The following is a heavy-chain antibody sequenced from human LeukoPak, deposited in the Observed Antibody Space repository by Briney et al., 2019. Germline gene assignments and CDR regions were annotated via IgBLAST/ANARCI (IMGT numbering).Heavy chain of an antibody. D-gene: IGHD1-26*01. CDR3: ARPRYSGSYSYYFDY. CDR1: GFTFSSYA. V-gene: IGHV3-30-3*01. Sequence: GGSLRLSCAASGFTFSSYAMHWVRQAPGKGLEWVAVISYDGSNKYYADSVKGRFTISRDNSKNTLYLQMNSLRAEDTAVYYCARPRYSGSYSYYFDYWGQGTLVTVSS. J-gene: IGHJ4*02. CDR2: ISYDGSNK.